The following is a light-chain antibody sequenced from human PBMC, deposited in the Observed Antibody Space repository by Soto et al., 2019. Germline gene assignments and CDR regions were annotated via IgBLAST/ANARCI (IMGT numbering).Light chain of an antibody. V-gene: IGKV3-20*01. J-gene: IGKJ1*01. Sequence: EIVLTQSPGILSLSPGERATLSCRASQSVSNSYLAWYQQKPGQAPRLLMYAASNRATGIPDRFSGSGSGTDFTLTISRLEPEDFAVYYCQQFPTWTFGQGTTVEIK. CDR2: AAS. CDR3: QQFPTWT. CDR1: QSVSNSY.